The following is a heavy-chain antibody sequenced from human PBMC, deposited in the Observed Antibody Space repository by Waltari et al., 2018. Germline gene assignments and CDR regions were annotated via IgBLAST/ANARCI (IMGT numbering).Heavy chain of an antibody. CDR1: GFIFGSHG. Sequence: QVQLVESGGTVVRPGKSLRLSCVGSGFIFGSHGMTWVRQAPGKGLEWVAGVSYDGSETYYGDSVKGRFTISRDNSNNTLHLQMTSLRDEDTAIFYCARGPVDGTKRGAFDIWGQGTMVTVSS. J-gene: IGHJ3*02. CDR2: VSYDGSET. D-gene: IGHD1-1*01. V-gene: IGHV3-30*03. CDR3: ARGPVDGTKRGAFDI.